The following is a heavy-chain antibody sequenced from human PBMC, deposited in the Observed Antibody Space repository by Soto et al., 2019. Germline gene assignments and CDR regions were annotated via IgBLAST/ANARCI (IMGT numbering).Heavy chain of an antibody. CDR1: GFTFSSSA. J-gene: IGHJ4*02. CDR2: ISSNGGGT. CDR3: ARGPGSYFAY. V-gene: IGHV3-64*01. Sequence: PGGSLRLSCAASGFTFSSSAMHWVRQAPGKGLEYVSGISSNGGGTYYAKSVKGRFTISRDNSKNTLYLQMGSLRAEDMAVYYYARGPGSYFAYGGQETLVPVS.